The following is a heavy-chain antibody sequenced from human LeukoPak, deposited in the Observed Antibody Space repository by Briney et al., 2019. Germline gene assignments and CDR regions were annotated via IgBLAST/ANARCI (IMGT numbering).Heavy chain of an antibody. D-gene: IGHD3-10*01. J-gene: IGHJ4*02. CDR3: ANQEHYYGSGSYYL. CDR1: GLTFNNYA. V-gene: IGHV3-23*01. Sequence: GGSLRLSCAVSGLTFNNYAMSWVRQAPGKGLEWVSGISGRGASKYYADSVKGRFTIYRDNSKNTLYLQMNSLRAEDTAVYYCANQEHYYGSGSYYLWGQGTLVTVSS. CDR2: ISGRGASK.